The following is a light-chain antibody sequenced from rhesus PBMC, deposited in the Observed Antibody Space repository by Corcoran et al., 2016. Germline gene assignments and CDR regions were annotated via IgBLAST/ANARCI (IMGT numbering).Light chain of an antibody. Sequence: DIQMTHTPLSLSESAGDTVTITCWARQGISSWEAWYQQKPGKAPNLLIYKASSLQSGVPSRFSSSGSWTDFTLPIRSLQSEDFATYYCPQSTIRPYNFGQGAKVGIK. CDR2: KAS. V-gene: IGKV1-22*01. J-gene: IGKJ2*01. CDR1: QGISSW. CDR3: PQSTIRPYN.